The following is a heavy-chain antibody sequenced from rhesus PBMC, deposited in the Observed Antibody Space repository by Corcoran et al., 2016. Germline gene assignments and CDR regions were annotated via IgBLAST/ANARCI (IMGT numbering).Heavy chain of an antibody. CDR2: LSVSGGST. J-gene: IGHJ3*01. CDR1: GGSISSNY. Sequence: QLQLQESGPGLVKPSETLSLTCAVSGGSISSNYWSWIRQPPGKGLEWFGRLSVSGGSTDYNPSRKSLVTISTDTSKNQCSLKRSSVTAADTAVYYCAREEYNWNYGAFDFWGQGLRVTVSS. V-gene: IGHV4-173*01. D-gene: IGHD1-26*01. CDR3: AREEYNWNYGAFDF.